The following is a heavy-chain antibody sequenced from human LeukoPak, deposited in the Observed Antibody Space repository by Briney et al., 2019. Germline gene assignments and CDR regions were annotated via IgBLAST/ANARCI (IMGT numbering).Heavy chain of an antibody. CDR1: GFTFGDYA. V-gene: IGHV3-49*03. J-gene: IGHJ4*02. CDR3: TSPLLCFGELSYYFDY. CDR2: IRSKAYGGTT. Sequence: PGGSLRLSCTASGFTFGDYAMSWFRQTPGKGLEWVGFIRSKAYGGTTEYAASVKGRFTISRDDSKSIAYLQMNSLKTEDTAVYYCTSPLLCFGELSYYFDYWGQGTLVTVSS. D-gene: IGHD3-10*01.